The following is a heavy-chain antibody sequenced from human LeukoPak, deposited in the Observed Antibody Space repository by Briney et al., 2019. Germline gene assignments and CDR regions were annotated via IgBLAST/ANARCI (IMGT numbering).Heavy chain of an antibody. CDR2: IYRGGSDT. V-gene: IGHV5-51*01. Sequence: GESLKISCKASGYTSTTYWIGWVRQMPGRGLEWMGIIYRGGSDTRYSPSFQGQVTISVDKSISTAYLQWSSLKASDTAIYYCARNGNYLDAFNIWGQGTMVTVSS. D-gene: IGHD1-7*01. CDR1: GYTSTTYW. CDR3: ARNGNYLDAFNI. J-gene: IGHJ3*02.